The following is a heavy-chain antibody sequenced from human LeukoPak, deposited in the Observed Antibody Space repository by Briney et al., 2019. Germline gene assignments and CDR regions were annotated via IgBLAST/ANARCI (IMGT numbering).Heavy chain of an antibody. J-gene: IGHJ4*02. CDR2: IRYDESDK. V-gene: IGHV3-30*02. D-gene: IGHD3-10*01. CDR1: GFTFSGYW. CDR3: ATHYYASGNYYNPIFY. Sequence: PGGSLRLSCAASGFTFSGYWMTWVRQAPGKGLEWVAFIRYDESDKKYKDSVKGRFTVSKDNSKNTLSLQMHSLRVEDTAVYYCATHYYASGNYYNPIFYWGQGALVTVSS.